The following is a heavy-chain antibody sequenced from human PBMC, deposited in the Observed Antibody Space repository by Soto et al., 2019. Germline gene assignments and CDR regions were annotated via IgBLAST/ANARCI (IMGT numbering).Heavy chain of an antibody. V-gene: IGHV1-3*01. D-gene: IGHD6-13*01. CDR2: INAGDGNT. CDR3: ASLGQHANIFDC. CDR1: GYTFTNYA. Sequence: QVQLVQSGAEVKKPGASVKVSCKASGYTFTNYAMHWVRQAPGQRLEWMGWINAGDGNTKYSQNFQGRVTITRDTSVSTAYMELSSLRSEDTAVYYCASLGQHANIFDCWGQGTLVTASS. J-gene: IGHJ4*02.